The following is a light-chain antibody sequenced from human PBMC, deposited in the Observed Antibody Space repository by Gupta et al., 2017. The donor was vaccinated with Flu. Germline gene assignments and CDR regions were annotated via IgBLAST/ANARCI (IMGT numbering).Light chain of an antibody. CDR3: QQYGSSPTWT. Sequence: EIVLTQSPGTLSLSPGERGTLSCRASQSISGSYLAWYQQKPGQAPRPLIYGASTRATGIPDRFSGSGSGTDFTLTISRLEPEDFAVYYCQQYGSSPTWTFGQGTKVEI. J-gene: IGKJ1*01. CDR1: QSISGSY. CDR2: GAS. V-gene: IGKV3-20*01.